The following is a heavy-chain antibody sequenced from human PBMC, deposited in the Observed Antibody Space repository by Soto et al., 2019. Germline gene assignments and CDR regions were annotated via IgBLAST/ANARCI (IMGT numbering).Heavy chain of an antibody. V-gene: IGHV5-51*01. J-gene: IGHJ4*02. D-gene: IGHD1-1*01. CDR1: GYSFTSYW. CDR3: ARGNRPTTYYFEY. Sequence: GESLKISCKGSGYSFTSYWIGWVRQMPGKGLEWMGIIYPGDSDTRYSPSFQGQVTISADKSISTAYLQWSSLKASDTAIYYCARGNRPTTYYFEYWGQGTLVTVSS. CDR2: IYPGDSDT.